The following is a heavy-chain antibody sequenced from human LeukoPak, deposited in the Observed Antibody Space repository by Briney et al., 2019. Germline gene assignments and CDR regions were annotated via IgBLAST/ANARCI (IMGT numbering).Heavy chain of an antibody. CDR3: AKGVWFGELKMDV. CDR1: GFTFSSYG. J-gene: IGHJ6*04. D-gene: IGHD3-10*01. CDR2: ISYDGSNK. Sequence: GRSLRLSCAASGFTFSSYGMHWVRQAPGKGLEWVAVISYDGSNKYYADSVKGRFTISRDNSKSTLYLQMNSLRAEDTAVYYCAKGVWFGELKMDVWGKGTTVTVSS. V-gene: IGHV3-30*18.